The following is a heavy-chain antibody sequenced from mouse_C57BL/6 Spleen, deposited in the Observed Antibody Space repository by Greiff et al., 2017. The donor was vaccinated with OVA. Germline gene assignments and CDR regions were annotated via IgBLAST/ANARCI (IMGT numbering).Heavy chain of an antibody. V-gene: IGHV1-59*01. D-gene: IGHD2-12*01. J-gene: IGHJ2*01. CDR2: IDPSDSYT. CDR1: GYTFTSYW. CDR3: ARYAPRQDYFDY. Sequence: QVQLQQPGAELVRPGTSVKLSCKASGYTFTSYWMHWVKQRPGQGLEWIGVIDPSDSYTNYNQKFKGKATLTVDTSSSTAYMQLSSLTSEDSAVYYCARYAPRQDYFDYWGQGTTLTVSS.